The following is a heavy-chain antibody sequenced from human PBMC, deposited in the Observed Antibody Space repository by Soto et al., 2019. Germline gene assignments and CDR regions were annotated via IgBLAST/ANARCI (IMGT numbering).Heavy chain of an antibody. CDR2: ISSSSSTI. D-gene: IGHD4-4*01. Sequence: PGGSLRLSCAASGFTFSSYSMNWVRQAPGKGLEWVSYISSSSSTIYYADSVKGRFTISRDNAKNSLYLQMNSLRDEDTAVYYCARPLWRDDYNWGYFDLWGRGTLVTGSS. V-gene: IGHV3-48*02. J-gene: IGHJ2*01. CDR1: GFTFSSYS. CDR3: ARPLWRDDYNWGYFDL.